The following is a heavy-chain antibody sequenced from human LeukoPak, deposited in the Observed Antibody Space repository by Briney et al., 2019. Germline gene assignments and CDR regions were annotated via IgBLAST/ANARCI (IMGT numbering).Heavy chain of an antibody. Sequence: PGGSLRLSRAASGFTFSSYGMHWVRQAPGKGLEWVAFIRYDGSNKYYADSVKGRFTISRDNSKNTLYLQMNSLRAEDTAVYYCATEYSSSSDLLNAFDIWGQGTMVTVSS. J-gene: IGHJ3*02. V-gene: IGHV3-30*02. CDR2: IRYDGSNK. D-gene: IGHD6-6*01. CDR3: ATEYSSSSDLLNAFDI. CDR1: GFTFSSYG.